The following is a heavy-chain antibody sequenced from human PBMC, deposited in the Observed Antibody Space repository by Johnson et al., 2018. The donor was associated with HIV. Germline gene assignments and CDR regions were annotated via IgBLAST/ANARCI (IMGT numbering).Heavy chain of an antibody. V-gene: IGHV3-NL1*01. CDR1: GVTISSFG. CDR3: TTDANWNYGQGAFDV. CDR2: IYSGGST. D-gene: IGHD1-7*01. Sequence: QVQLVESGGGVVQPGGSLRLSCAASGVTISSFGMHWVRQAPGKGLEWVSVIYSGGSTYYADSVKGRFTISRDNSKNTLYLQMKSLKTEDTAVYYCTTDANWNYGQGAFDVWGQGTTVTVSS. J-gene: IGHJ3*01.